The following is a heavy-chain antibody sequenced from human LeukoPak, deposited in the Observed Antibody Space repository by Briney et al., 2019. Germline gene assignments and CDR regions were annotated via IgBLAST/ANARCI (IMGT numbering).Heavy chain of an antibody. D-gene: IGHD2-15*01. CDR1: GFTFSSYS. J-gene: IGHJ5*02. CDR3: ARDFCSGGSCYTNWFDP. Sequence: GGSLRLSCAASGFTFSSYSMNWVRQAPGKGLEWVSSISSSSSYIYYADSVKGRFTISRDNAKNSLYLQMYSLRAEDTAVYYCARDFCSGGSCYTNWFDPWGQGTLVTVSS. V-gene: IGHV3-21*01. CDR2: ISSSSSYI.